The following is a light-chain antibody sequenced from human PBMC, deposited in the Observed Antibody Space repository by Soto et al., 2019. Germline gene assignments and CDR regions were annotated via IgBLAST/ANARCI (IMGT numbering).Light chain of an antibody. CDR1: SGSVSTNYY. CDR2: ATN. J-gene: IGLJ2*01. Sequence: QAVVTQEPSFSVSPGGTVTLTCGLTSGSVSTNYYPSWYQQTPGQAPRTLIYATNTRSSGVPDRFSGSILGNKAALTITGAQADDESDYYCVLFMGNGVSLFGGGTQLTVL. CDR3: VLFMGNGVSL. V-gene: IGLV8-61*01.